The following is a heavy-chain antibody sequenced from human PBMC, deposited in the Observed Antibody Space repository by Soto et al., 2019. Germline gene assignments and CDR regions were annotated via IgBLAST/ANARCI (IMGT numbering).Heavy chain of an antibody. CDR1: GFTFSSYA. V-gene: IGHV3-23*01. Sequence: EVQLLESGGGLVQPGGSLRLSCAASGFTFSSYAMSWVRRAPGKGLDWVSTISGSGSGTYYADSVKGRFTISRDNSKNTLYLQMDRLRAEDTAVYFCTKDQVEGYYDTGGSQGSWGQGTLVTVSS. CDR3: TKDQVEGYYDTGGSQGS. D-gene: IGHD3-22*01. CDR2: ISGSGSGT. J-gene: IGHJ5*02.